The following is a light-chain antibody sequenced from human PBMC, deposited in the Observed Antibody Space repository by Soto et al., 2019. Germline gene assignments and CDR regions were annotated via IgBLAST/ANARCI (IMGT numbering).Light chain of an antibody. CDR3: QHYNSYSEA. CDR2: KAP. J-gene: IGKJ1*01. CDR1: QTISSW. V-gene: IGKV1-5*03. Sequence: IQSTPPLSPPSGSLEKRGTITCRASQTISSWLAWYQQKPGKAPKLLIYKAPTLKSGVPSRFSGSGSGTEFTLTISSLQPDDFATYYCQHYNSYSEAFGQGTKVDIK.